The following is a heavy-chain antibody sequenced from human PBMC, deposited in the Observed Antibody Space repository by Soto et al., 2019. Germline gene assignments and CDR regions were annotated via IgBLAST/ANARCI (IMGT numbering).Heavy chain of an antibody. J-gene: IGHJ5*02. CDR3: AKCSSTTTSRGLFAP. Sequence: GSLRLSCAASGFSFSSYGMSWVRQAPGKGLEWVSGISGSGSSTYYADSVKGRFTISRDNSENTLYLQMNSLRAEDTAIYYCAKCSSTTTSRGLFAPWGQGILVTVSS. CDR1: GFSFSSYG. D-gene: IGHD1-26*01. V-gene: IGHV3-23*01. CDR2: ISGSGSST.